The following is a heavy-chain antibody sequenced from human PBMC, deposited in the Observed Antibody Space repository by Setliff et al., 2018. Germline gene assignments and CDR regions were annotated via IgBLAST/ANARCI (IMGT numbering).Heavy chain of an antibody. D-gene: IGHD2-8*01. Sequence: PSETLSLTCNVSGGSISSYSWSWIRQAPGKGLEWIGHIQTSGTTNYNPSLKSRVTISVDTSKNQFSLKLSAVTAADTAVYFCAREDGPNYYYYYMDIWGKGTTVTVSS. V-gene: IGHV4-4*08. CDR2: IQTSGTT. J-gene: IGHJ6*03. CDR3: AREDGPNYYYYYMDI. CDR1: GGSISSYS.